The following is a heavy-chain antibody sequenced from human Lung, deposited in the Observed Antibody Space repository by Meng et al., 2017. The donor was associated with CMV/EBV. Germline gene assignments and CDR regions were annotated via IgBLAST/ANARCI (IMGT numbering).Heavy chain of an antibody. CDR1: GFRFEHYG. Sequence: GESXKISCAASGFRFEHYGMHWVRQTPGKGLEWVAFIRHDGSNKCYGDSVKGRFNISRDNSKNTVYLQMNRLRPEEKPVYYCAKELVLFGGPNAYFDYWGQGTLVTVSS. V-gene: IGHV3-30*02. CDR3: AKELVLFGGPNAYFDY. D-gene: IGHD3-16*01. CDR2: IRHDGSNK. J-gene: IGHJ4*01.